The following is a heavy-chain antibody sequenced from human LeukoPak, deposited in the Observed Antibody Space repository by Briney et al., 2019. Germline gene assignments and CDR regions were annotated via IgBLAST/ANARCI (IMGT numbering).Heavy chain of an antibody. J-gene: IGHJ4*02. CDR2: ISAYNGNT. CDR1: AYIITNYG. V-gene: IGHV1-18*01. CDR3: ARVGEYCSGESCFDY. Sequence: ASVNLSCKASAYIITNYGISWVRQAPGQGLEWMGWISAYNGNTDYAQKFQGRVTMTTDTSTSTAYMELRSLRSDDTAVYYCARVGEYCSGESCFDYWGQGTLVTVSS. D-gene: IGHD2-15*01.